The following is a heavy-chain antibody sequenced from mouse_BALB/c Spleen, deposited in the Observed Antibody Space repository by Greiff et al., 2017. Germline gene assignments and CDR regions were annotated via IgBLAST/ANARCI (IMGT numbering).Heavy chain of an antibody. D-gene: IGHD2-1*01. CDR1: GFTFSSYG. Sequence: DVKLVESGGDLVKPGGSLKLSCAASGFTFSSYGMSWVRQTPDKRLEWVATISSGGSYTYYPDSVKGRFTISRDNAKNTLYLQMSSLKSEDTAMYYCARQGGYGNYGYAMDYWGQGTSVTVSS. CDR2: ISSGGSYT. J-gene: IGHJ4*01. V-gene: IGHV5-6*02. CDR3: ARQGGYGNYGYAMDY.